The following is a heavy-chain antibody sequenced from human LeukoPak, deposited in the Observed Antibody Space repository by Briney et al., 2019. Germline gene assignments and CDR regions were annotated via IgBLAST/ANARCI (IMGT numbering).Heavy chain of an antibody. V-gene: IGHV4-59*12. CDR1: GGSISSYY. J-gene: IGHJ5*02. CDR3: AKVAPPVVVVDWFDP. CDR2: IYYSGST. D-gene: IGHD2-15*01. Sequence: SETLSLTCTVSGGSISSYYWSWIRQPPGKGLEWIGYIYYSGSTNYNPSLKSRVTISVDTSKNQFSLKLSSVTAADTAVYYCAKVAPPVVVVDWFDPWGQGTLVTVSS.